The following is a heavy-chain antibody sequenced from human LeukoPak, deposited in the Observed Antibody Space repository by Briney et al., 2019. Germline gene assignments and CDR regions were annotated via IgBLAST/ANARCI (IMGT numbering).Heavy chain of an antibody. J-gene: IGHJ5*02. D-gene: IGHD3-3*01. CDR1: GGSINSSSYY. V-gene: IGHV4-39*07. Sequence: SETLSLTCTVSGGSINSSSYYWGWIRQPPGKGLEWIGSIYYSGSTYYNPSLKSRVTISVDTSKNQFSLKLSSVTAADTAVYYCARGVDFWSGYYIWFDPWGQGTLVTVSS. CDR2: IYYSGST. CDR3: ARGVDFWSGYYIWFDP.